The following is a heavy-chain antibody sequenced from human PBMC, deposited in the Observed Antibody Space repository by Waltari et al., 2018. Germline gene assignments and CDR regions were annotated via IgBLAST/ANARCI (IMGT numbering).Heavy chain of an antibody. V-gene: IGHV1-2*02. J-gene: IGHJ4*02. CDR2: INPNSGGT. Sequence: HVQVVQSGAEVKRPGASLKVSCKASGYTFTGYYMHWVRQAPGQGLGWMGWINPNSGGTNYAQKFQGRVTMTRDTSISTAYMELSRLRSDDTAVYYCARGITGTTGDYFDYWGQGTLVTVSS. D-gene: IGHD1-7*01. CDR3: ARGITGTTGDYFDY. CDR1: GYTFTGYY.